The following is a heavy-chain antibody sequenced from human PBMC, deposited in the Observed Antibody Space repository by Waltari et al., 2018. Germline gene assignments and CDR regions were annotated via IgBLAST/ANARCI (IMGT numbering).Heavy chain of an antibody. CDR1: GGTFSSYA. D-gene: IGHD3-22*01. V-gene: IGHV1-69*14. Sequence: QVQLVQSGAEVKKPGSSVKVSCKASGGTFSSYAISCVRPAPGPGLEWMGGIIPIFGTANYAQKFQGRVTITADKSTSTAYMELSSLRSEDTAVYYCARAPLYYYDSTGGGAFDIWGQGTMVTVSS. CDR2: IIPIFGTA. J-gene: IGHJ3*02. CDR3: ARAPLYYYDSTGGGAFDI.